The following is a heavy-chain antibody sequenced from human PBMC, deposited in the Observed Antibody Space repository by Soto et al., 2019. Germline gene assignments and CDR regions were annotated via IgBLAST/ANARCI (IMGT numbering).Heavy chain of an antibody. CDR1: GFTFSSYA. Sequence: PGGSLRLSCAASGFTFSSYAMSGGRQAPGKGLEWVSAISGSGDTTYYADSVKGRFTISRDNSKNTLYLQMNSLRAEDTAVYYCAKGSYSSGWSWGQGTLVTVSS. CDR3: AKGSYSSGWS. D-gene: IGHD6-19*01. J-gene: IGHJ5*02. CDR2: ISGSGDTT. V-gene: IGHV3-23*01.